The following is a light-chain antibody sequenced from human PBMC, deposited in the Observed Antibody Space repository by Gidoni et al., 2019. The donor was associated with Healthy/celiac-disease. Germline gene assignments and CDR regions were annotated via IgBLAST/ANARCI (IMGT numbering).Light chain of an antibody. CDR1: RANIVSNY. CDR3: AAWDDSLSGV. CDR2: RNN. V-gene: IGLV1-47*01. Sequence: QSVLTQPPSASGTPAQRVTIPCSGSRANIVSNYVYCYQQLPGTAPKLLIYRNNQRPSGVPDRFSGSKSGTSASLAISGRRSEDEADYYGAAWDDSLSGVFGGGTKLTVL. J-gene: IGLJ3*02.